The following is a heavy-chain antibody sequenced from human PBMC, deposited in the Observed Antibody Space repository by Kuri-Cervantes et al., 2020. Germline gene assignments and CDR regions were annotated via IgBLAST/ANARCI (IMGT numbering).Heavy chain of an antibody. J-gene: IGHJ4*01. CDR3: AKEYGSGSDYSRRGGYFDY. V-gene: IGHV3-30*18. D-gene: IGHD3-10*01. Sequence: GGSLRLSCAASGFTFSSYGMHWVRQAPGKGLEWVAVISYGGSNKYYADSVKGRFTISRDNSKNTLYLQMNSLRAEDKAVYYCAKEYGSGSDYSRRGGYFDYWGQGTMVTVSS. CDR2: ISYGGSNK. CDR1: GFTFSSYG.